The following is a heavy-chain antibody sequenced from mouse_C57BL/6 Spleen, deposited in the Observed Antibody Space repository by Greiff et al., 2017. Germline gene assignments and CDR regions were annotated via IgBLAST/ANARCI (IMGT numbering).Heavy chain of an antibody. V-gene: IGHV1-54*01. D-gene: IGHD2-4*01. CDR1: GYAFTNYL. Sequence: QVQLQQSGAELVRPGTSVKVSCKASGYAFTNYLIEWVKQRPGQGLEWIGVINPGSGGTNYNEKFKGKATLTADKSSSTAYMQRSSLTSEDSAVYFCARRSGIYDYDGAMDYWGQGTSVTVSS. CDR2: INPGSGGT. CDR3: ARRSGIYDYDGAMDY. J-gene: IGHJ4*01.